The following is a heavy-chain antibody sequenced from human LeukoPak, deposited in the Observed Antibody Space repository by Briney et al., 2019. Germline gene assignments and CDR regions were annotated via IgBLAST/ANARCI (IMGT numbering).Heavy chain of an antibody. Sequence: SETLSLTCNVSGDSISPYYWSWIRQPPGKGLEWVGYVFRTGHTNYNPSLRSRVTISLDTSKNQFSLKLSSVTAADTAVYYRARHIFGHLFDTWGQGTLVTVSS. D-gene: IGHD3-3*02. CDR3: ARHIFGHLFDT. V-gene: IGHV4-59*01. CDR1: GDSISPYY. CDR2: VFRTGHT. J-gene: IGHJ4*02.